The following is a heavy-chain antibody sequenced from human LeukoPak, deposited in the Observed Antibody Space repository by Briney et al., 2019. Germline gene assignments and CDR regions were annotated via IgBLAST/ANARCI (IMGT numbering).Heavy chain of an antibody. J-gene: IGHJ6*02. CDR1: GFTFSNYA. CDR2: ISNTGSDT. CDR3: AKVPYSDYGSGRPPFMDV. Sequence: GGSLRLSCAASGFTFSNYAMSWVRQAPGKGLEWVPTISNTGSDTYYADSVQGRFTISRDNSENTLYLQMNNLRAEDTAIHYCAKVPYSDYGSGRPPFMDVWGQGTTVAVSS. D-gene: IGHD3-10*01. V-gene: IGHV3-23*01.